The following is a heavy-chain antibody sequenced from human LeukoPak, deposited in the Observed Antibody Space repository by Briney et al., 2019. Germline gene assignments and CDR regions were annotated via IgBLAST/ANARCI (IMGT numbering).Heavy chain of an antibody. V-gene: IGHV3-7*01. J-gene: IGHJ6*02. D-gene: IGHD1-20*01. Sequence: PGGSLRLSCAASGFTFSSYWMSWVRQAPGKGLEWVANIKQDGSEKNYVDSVKGRSTISRDNAKNSLYLQMNSLRAEDTAVYYCARVAYNWNDGLYYGMDVWGQGTTVTVSS. CDR1: GFTFSSYW. CDR3: ARVAYNWNDGLYYGMDV. CDR2: IKQDGSEK.